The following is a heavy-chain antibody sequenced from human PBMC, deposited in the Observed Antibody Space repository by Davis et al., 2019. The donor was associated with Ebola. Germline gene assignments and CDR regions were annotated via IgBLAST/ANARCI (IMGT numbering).Heavy chain of an antibody. D-gene: IGHD2-2*01. V-gene: IGHV3-33*01. J-gene: IGHJ6*02. Sequence: GGPLRLSCAASGFTFSSYGMHWVRQAPGKGLEWVAVIWYDGSNKYYADSVKGRFTISRDNSKNTLYLQMNSLRAEDTAVYYCARAIFGDCSSTSCLIYYYYGMDVWGQGTTVTVSS. CDR1: GFTFSSYG. CDR3: ARAIFGDCSSTSCLIYYYYGMDV. CDR2: IWYDGSNK.